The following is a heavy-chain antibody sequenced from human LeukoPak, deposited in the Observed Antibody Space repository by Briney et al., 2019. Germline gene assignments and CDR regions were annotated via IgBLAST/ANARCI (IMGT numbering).Heavy chain of an antibody. Sequence: ASVKVSCKASGYTFTSYYMHWVRQAPGQGLEWMGIINPSGGSTSYAQKFQGRVTMTRDMSTSTVYMELSSLRSEDTAVYYCATLGVRGVIGYYMDVWGKGTTVTISS. CDR1: GYTFTSYY. J-gene: IGHJ6*03. CDR2: INPSGGST. CDR3: ATLGVRGVIGYYMDV. V-gene: IGHV1-46*01. D-gene: IGHD3-10*01.